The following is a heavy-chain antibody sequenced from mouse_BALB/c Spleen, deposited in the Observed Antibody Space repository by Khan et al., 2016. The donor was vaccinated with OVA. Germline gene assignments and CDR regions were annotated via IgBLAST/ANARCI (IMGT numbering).Heavy chain of an antibody. CDR1: AFNIKDYY. CDR3: ARDGYSPWCAY. Sequence: VQLQQSGAELVRPGALVKLSCKASAFNIKDYYMHWVKQRPEQGLEWIGWIDPENGNTIYDPKFQGKASITADTSSNTAYLQLSSLTSEDTAVYYCARDGYSPWCAYWGQGTLVTVSA. V-gene: IGHV14-1*02. J-gene: IGHJ3*01. D-gene: IGHD2-3*01. CDR2: IDPENGNT.